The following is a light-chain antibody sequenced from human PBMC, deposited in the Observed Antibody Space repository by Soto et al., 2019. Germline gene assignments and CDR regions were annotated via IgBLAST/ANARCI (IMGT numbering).Light chain of an antibody. Sequence: QSVLTQPASVSGSPGQSITISCTGGSSDIGGYNYVSWFQQHPGKAPKLMIYEVTNRPSGVSNRFSGSKSGSTASLTISGLQAEDEADYYCSSYTSSNTLVFGTGTKLNVL. CDR3: SSYTSSNTLV. V-gene: IGLV2-14*01. CDR1: SSDIGGYNY. J-gene: IGLJ1*01. CDR2: EVT.